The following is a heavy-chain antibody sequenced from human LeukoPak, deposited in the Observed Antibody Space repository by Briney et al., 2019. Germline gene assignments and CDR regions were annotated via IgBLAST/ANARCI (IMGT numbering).Heavy chain of an antibody. CDR1: GDSVSSNSAA. CDR2: TYYRSKWYN. D-gene: IGHD3-22*01. J-gene: IGHJ6*02. V-gene: IGHV6-1*01. Sequence: SQTLSLTCAISGDSVSSNSAAWNWIRQSPSRGLEWLGRTYYRSKWYNDYAVSVKSRITINADTSKNQFSLLLNSVTPEDTAVYYCAKVIYNDRTNYYPGNYYYYGMDVWGQGTTVSVS. CDR3: AKVIYNDRTNYYPGNYYYYGMDV.